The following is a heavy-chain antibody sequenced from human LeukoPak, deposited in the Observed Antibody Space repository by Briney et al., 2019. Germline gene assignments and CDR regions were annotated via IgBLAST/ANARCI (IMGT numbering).Heavy chain of an antibody. V-gene: IGHV3-21*01. CDR3: ARPFRTYCGGDCYRTFDY. J-gene: IGHJ4*02. Sequence: PGRSLRLSCAASGFTFSYHGMQWVRQAPGKGLEWVSSISSYGDYIFYADSVKGRFTMSRDNADNSLYLQMNSLRAEDTAVYYCARPFRTYCGGDCYRTFDYWGQGTLVTVSS. CDR1: GFTFSYHG. D-gene: IGHD2-21*02. CDR2: ISSYGDYI.